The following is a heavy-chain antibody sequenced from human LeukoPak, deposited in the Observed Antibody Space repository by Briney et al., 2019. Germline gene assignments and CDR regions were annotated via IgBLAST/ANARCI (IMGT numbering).Heavy chain of an antibody. CDR1: GGTFSSYA. CDR2: IIPIFGTA. CDR3: ARGSGTTSWYYYYMDV. Sequence: SVNVSCKASGGTFSSYAISWVGQAPGQGLEWMGGIIPIFGTANYAQKFQGRVTITTDESTSTAYMELSSLRSEDTAVYYCARGSGTTSWYYYYMDVWGKGTTVTVSS. V-gene: IGHV1-69*05. J-gene: IGHJ6*03. D-gene: IGHD1-7*01.